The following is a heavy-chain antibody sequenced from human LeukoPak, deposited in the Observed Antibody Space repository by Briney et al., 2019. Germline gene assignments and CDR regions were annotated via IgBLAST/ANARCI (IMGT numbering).Heavy chain of an antibody. CDR3: ARGRGTVTPSNWFDP. D-gene: IGHD4-17*01. CDR1: GGSFSGYY. J-gene: IGHJ5*02. Sequence: SETLSLTCAVYGGSFSGYYWSWIRQPPGRGRGWMGEINHSGSTNYNPSLKSRVTISVDTSKNQFSLKLSSVTAADTAVYYCARGRGTVTPSNWFDPWGQGTLVTVSS. CDR2: INHSGST. V-gene: IGHV4-34*01.